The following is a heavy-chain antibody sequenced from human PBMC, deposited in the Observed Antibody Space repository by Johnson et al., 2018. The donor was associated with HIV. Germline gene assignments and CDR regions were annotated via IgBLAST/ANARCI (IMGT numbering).Heavy chain of an antibody. V-gene: IGHV3-66*01. CDR3: ARDREVGARSGAFDI. Sequence: MLLVESGGGLVQPGGSLRLSCAASGFTVSSNYMSWVRQAPGKGLEWVSVIYIGGSTYYSDSVKGGFTISRDNSKNTRYLQINSLRAEDTAVYYCARDREVGARSGAFDIWGQGTMVTVSS. D-gene: IGHD1-26*01. J-gene: IGHJ3*02. CDR1: GFTVSSNY. CDR2: IYIGGST.